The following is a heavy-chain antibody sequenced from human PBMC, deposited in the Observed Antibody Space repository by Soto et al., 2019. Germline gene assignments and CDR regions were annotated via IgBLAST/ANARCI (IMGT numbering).Heavy chain of an antibody. D-gene: IGHD3-10*01. CDR3: ATDYYGSGSYYNVANYFDP. CDR2: ISSSSSYI. V-gene: IGHV3-21*01. Sequence: GGSLRLSCAVSGFTLSSYTMNWFRQAPGKGLEWVSSISSSSSYIYYAESVKGRFTISRDNAKNSLYLQMNSLRAEDTAVYYCATDYYGSGSYYNVANYFDPWGQGTLVTVSS. J-gene: IGHJ5*02. CDR1: GFTLSSYT.